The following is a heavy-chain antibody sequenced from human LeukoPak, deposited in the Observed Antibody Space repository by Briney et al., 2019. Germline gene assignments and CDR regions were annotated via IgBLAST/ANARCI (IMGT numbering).Heavy chain of an antibody. CDR3: AREHCSSTSCPKLNWFDP. J-gene: IGHJ5*02. D-gene: IGHD2-2*01. V-gene: IGHV3-48*01. Sequence: PGGSLRLSCAASGFTFSSYSMNWVRQAPGKGLEWVSYISSSSSTIYYADSVQGRFTISRDNAKNSLYLQMNSLRAEDTAVYYCAREHCSSTSCPKLNWFDPWGQGTLVTVSS. CDR2: ISSSSSTI. CDR1: GFTFSSYS.